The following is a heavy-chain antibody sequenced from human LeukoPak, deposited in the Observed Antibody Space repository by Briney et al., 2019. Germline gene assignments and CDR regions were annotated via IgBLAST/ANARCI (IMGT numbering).Heavy chain of an antibody. V-gene: IGHV3-53*01. CDR1: GFTVSSNY. CDR3: ARVSYYDSSGYRDY. D-gene: IGHD3-22*01. J-gene: IGHJ4*02. CDR2: IYSGGST. Sequence: GGSLRLSCAASGFTVSSNYMSWVRQAPGKGLEWVSVIYSGGSTYYADSVKGRFTISRDNAKNSLYLQMNSLRAEDTAVYYCARVSYYDSSGYRDYWGQGTLVTVSS.